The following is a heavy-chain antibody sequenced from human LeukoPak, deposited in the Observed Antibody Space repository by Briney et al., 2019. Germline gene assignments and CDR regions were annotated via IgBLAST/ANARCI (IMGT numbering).Heavy chain of an antibody. CDR3: ATTTRSSSWDY. J-gene: IGHJ4*02. CDR1: GFTFSTYW. Sequence: GGSLRLSCAASGFTFSTYWMVWFRQAPGKGLEWMANIKQDGSAKQYVDSVKGRFTISRDNANNLVYLQMNSLTVEDTGVYYCATTTRSSSWDYWGQGTLVTVSS. CDR2: IKQDGSAK. D-gene: IGHD6-13*01. V-gene: IGHV3-7*02.